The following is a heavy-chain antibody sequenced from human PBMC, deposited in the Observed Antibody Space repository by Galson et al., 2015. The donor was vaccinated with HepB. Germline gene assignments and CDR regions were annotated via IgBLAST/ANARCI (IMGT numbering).Heavy chain of an antibody. V-gene: IGHV3-30*18. CDR3: PKDPVPIGHYGLDV. CDR1: SFTFSSYG. Sequence: SLRLSCAASSFTFSSYGMHWVRQAPGKGLEWVAVISYDGSKKFYADSVKGRFTISRDNSKNTLYLQMNSLRVEDTAMYYCPKDPVPIGHYGLDVWGQGTTVIVSS. CDR2: ISYDGSKK. D-gene: IGHD1-26*01. J-gene: IGHJ6*02.